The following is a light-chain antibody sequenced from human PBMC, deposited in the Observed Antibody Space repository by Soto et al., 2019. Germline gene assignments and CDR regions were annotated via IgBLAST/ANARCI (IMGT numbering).Light chain of an antibody. V-gene: IGKV1-5*03. J-gene: IGKJ1*01. CDR3: QQYYSYWT. CDR1: QGISSW. Sequence: DIPMTQSPSILSASVGDRVTITCRASQGISSWLAWYQQKPGKAPKLLICKASSLESGVPSRFSGSGSGTEFTVTISSLQPDDFSTYYCQQYYSYWTFGQGTKVEIK. CDR2: KAS.